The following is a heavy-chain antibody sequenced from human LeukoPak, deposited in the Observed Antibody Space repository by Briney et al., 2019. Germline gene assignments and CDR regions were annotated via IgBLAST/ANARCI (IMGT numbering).Heavy chain of an antibody. Sequence: GGSLRLSCAASGFTFSRYWMSWVRQAPGKGLEWVSHISSSGTIYYADSVKGRATISRDNAKNSLYLQMNSLRAEDTAVYYCARPAYCGGNCYYFPDYWGQGTLVTVSS. J-gene: IGHJ4*02. CDR1: GFTFSRYW. CDR2: ISSSGTI. D-gene: IGHD2-21*02. V-gene: IGHV3-48*04. CDR3: ARPAYCGGNCYYFPDY.